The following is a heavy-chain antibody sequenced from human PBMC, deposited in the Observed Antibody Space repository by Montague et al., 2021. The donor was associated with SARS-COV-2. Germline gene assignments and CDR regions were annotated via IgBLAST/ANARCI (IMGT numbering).Heavy chain of an antibody. Sequence: SETLSLTFTVSGGSTNNYYWSWIRQPAGKGLEWIGRIHASGISTYNPSLETRVTMSVDTSKNQFSLKLSSVTAADTAVYYCARGRSYYDSGELGSWGQGTLVTVSS. CDR1: GGSTNNYY. J-gene: IGHJ5*02. D-gene: IGHD3-22*01. CDR3: ARGRSYYDSGELGS. V-gene: IGHV4-4*07. CDR2: IHASGIS.